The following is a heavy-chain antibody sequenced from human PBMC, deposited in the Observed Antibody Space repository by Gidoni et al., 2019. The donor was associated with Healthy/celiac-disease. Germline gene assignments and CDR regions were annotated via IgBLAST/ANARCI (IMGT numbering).Heavy chain of an antibody. CDR2: IIPIFGTA. V-gene: IGHV1-69*01. D-gene: IGHD2-15*01. CDR3: ARESPYCSGGSCTNWFDP. CDR1: GGTFSSYA. J-gene: IGHJ5*02. Sequence: QVQLVQSGAEVKKPGSSVKVSCKASGGTFSSYAISWVRQAPGQGLEWMGGIIPIFGTANYAQKFQGRVTITADESTSTAYMELSSLRSEDTAVYYCARESPYCSGGSCTNWFDPWGQGTLVTVSS.